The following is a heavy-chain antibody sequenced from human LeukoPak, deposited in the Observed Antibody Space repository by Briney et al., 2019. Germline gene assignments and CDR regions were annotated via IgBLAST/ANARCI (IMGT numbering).Heavy chain of an antibody. CDR1: GFTFSSYA. CDR2: ISYDGSNK. J-gene: IGHJ4*02. CDR3: ARNDPDYDSSGLDY. V-gene: IGHV3-30-3*01. Sequence: GGSLRLSCAASGFTFSSYAMHWVRQAPGKGLEWVAVISYDGSNKYYADSVKGRFTISRDNSKNTLYLQMNSLRAEDTAVYYCARNDPDYDSSGLDYWGQGTLVTVSS. D-gene: IGHD3-22*01.